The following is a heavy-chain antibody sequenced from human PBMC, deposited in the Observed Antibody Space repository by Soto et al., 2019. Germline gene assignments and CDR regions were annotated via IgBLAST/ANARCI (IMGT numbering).Heavy chain of an antibody. Sequence: GSLRLSCAASGFTFSSYAMHWVRQAPGKGLESVAVISYDGSNKYYADSVKGRFTISRDNSKNTLYLQMSGLRADDTAVYYCARELVLRYFDWSPSYSWFDPWGQGTLVTVSS. CDR2: ISYDGSNK. CDR1: GFTFSSYA. CDR3: ARELVLRYFDWSPSYSWFDP. D-gene: IGHD3-9*01. J-gene: IGHJ5*02. V-gene: IGHV3-30-3*01.